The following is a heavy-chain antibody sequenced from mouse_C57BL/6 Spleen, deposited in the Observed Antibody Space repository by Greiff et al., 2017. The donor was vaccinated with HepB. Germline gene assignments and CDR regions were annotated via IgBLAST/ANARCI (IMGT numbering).Heavy chain of an antibody. Sequence: QVHVKQSGAELVKPGASVKLSCKASGYTFTSYWMHWVKQRPGQGLEWIGMIHPNSGSTNYNEKFKSKATLTVDKSSSTAYMQLSSLTSEDSAVYYCARWVYYDYDVGAMDYWGQGTSVTVSS. CDR3: ARWVYYDYDVGAMDY. V-gene: IGHV1-64*01. CDR1: GYTFTSYW. D-gene: IGHD2-4*01. J-gene: IGHJ4*01. CDR2: IHPNSGST.